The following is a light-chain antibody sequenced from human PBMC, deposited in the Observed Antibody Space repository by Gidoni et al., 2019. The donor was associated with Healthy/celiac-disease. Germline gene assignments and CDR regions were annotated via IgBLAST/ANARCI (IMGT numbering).Light chain of an antibody. Sequence: EIVLTQSPATLSVSPGERATLSCRASQSVSSNLDCYKQKTGQAPRLLIYGASTRATGIPARFSGSESGTEFTLTIRSLQSEDFAVYYCQQYNSWPPWTFGQXTKVEIK. CDR2: GAS. J-gene: IGKJ1*01. CDR1: QSVSSN. V-gene: IGKV3-15*01. CDR3: QQYNSWPPWT.